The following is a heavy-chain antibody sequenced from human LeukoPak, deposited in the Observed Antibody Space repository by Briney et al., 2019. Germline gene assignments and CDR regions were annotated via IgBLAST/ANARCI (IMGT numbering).Heavy chain of an antibody. CDR3: ARAGETYYDFWSGWGAFDI. D-gene: IGHD3-3*01. CDR2: IDGGGST. V-gene: IGHV3-53*01. CDR1: GFTVSINY. Sequence: GGSLRLSWAASGFTVSINYISWVRQAPGKGLEWVSVIDGGGSTYYADSAKGRFTISRDNSKNTLYLQMNSLRAEDTAVYYCARAGETYYDFWSGWGAFDIWGQGTMVTVSS. J-gene: IGHJ3*02.